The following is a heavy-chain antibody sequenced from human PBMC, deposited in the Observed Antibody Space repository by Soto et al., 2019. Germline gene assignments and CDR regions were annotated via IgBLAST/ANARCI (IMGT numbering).Heavy chain of an antibody. J-gene: IGHJ6*02. V-gene: IGHV1-18*01. CDR3: ARSGSVPYYYYGLDV. D-gene: IGHD3-10*01. Sequence: GPELKKPGASVKVSCKASGYTFSTSGISWVRQAPGQGLEWMGWIGTYNGDTNYAQKFQGRVTMTTDTSTTTAYMELRSLRSDDTAVYYCARSGSVPYYYYGLDVWGQGTTVTVSS. CDR2: IGTYNGDT. CDR1: GYTFSTSG.